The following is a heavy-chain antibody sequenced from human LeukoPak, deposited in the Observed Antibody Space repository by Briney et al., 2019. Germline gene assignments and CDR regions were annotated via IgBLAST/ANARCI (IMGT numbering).Heavy chain of an antibody. CDR3: ARDQLAFSGYDTLFDY. V-gene: IGHV3-23*01. CDR1: GFTFSSYA. CDR2: IGGSGGST. J-gene: IGHJ4*02. Sequence: GGSLRLSCAASGFTFSSYAMNWVRQAPGKGLEWVSVIGGSGGSTYYADSVKGRFTISRDDSKNTVYLQMNSLRSEDTAVYYCARDQLAFSGYDTLFDYWGQGTLVAVSS. D-gene: IGHD5-12*01.